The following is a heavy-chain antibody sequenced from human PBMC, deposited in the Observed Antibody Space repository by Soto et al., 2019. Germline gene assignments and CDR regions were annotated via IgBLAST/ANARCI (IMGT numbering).Heavy chain of an antibody. D-gene: IGHD3-10*01. CDR2: ISAYNVNT. Sequence: ASVKVSCKASGYTFTSYGISWVRQAPGQGLEWMGWISAYNVNTNYAQKLQGRVTMTTDTSTSTAYMELRSLRIEDTALYYCARGDRGGSGSPASYYYSGLDVWGQGTTVTVSS. CDR1: GYTFTSYG. CDR3: ARGDRGGSGSPASYYYSGLDV. J-gene: IGHJ6*02. V-gene: IGHV1-18*04.